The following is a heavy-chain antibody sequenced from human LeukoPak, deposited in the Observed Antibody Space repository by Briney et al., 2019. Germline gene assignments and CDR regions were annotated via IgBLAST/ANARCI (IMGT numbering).Heavy chain of an antibody. V-gene: IGHV1-18*01. J-gene: IGHJ6*03. Sequence: ASVKVSCKASGYTFTSYGISWVRQAPGQGLEWMGWISAYNGNTNYARKLQGRVTMTTDTSTSTAYMELRSLRSDDTAVYYCARDPYYDSSSLYTYYYYYYMDVWGKGTTVTVSS. CDR3: ARDPYYDSSSLYTYYYYYYMDV. CDR2: ISAYNGNT. CDR1: GYTFTSYG. D-gene: IGHD3-22*01.